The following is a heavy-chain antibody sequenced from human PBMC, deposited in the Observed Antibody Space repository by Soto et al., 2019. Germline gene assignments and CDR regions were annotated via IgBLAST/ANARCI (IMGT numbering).Heavy chain of an antibody. Sequence: SVKVSCKASGGTFSSYAISWVRQAPGQGLEWMGGIIPIFGTANYAQKFQGRVTITADESTSTAYMELSSLRSEDTAVYYCARALGYCSGGSCYPADYYYYGMDVWGQGTTVTVAS. J-gene: IGHJ6*02. V-gene: IGHV1-69*13. CDR2: IIPIFGTA. D-gene: IGHD2-15*01. CDR3: ARALGYCSGGSCYPADYYYYGMDV. CDR1: GGTFSSYA.